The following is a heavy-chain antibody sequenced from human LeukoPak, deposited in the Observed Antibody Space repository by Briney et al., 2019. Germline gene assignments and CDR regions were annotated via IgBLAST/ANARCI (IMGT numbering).Heavy chain of an antibody. J-gene: IGHJ6*03. CDR2: INPNSGGT. V-gene: IGHV1-2*02. CDR3: ATNLDCSSTSCYGNYYYYYMDV. D-gene: IGHD2-2*01. CDR1: GYTFTGYY. Sequence: ASVKVSCKASGYTFTGYYMHWVRQAPGQGLEWMGWINPNSGGTNYAQKFQGRVTMTRDTSISTAYMELSRLRSDDTAVYYCATNLDCSSTSCYGNYYYYYMDVWGKGTTVTVSS.